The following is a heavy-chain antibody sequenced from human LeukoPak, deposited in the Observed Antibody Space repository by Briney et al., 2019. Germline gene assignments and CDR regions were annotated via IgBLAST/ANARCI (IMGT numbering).Heavy chain of an antibody. Sequence: ASVKVSCKASGYTFTGYYMHWVRQAPGQGLEWMGRIKPDSGDTEYAQKFQGRVTMTRDTSISTAYMELRRLRFDDTAVYYCARANYDILTGYYEGGSYNYHYMDVWGKGTTVAVSS. D-gene: IGHD3-9*01. CDR1: GYTFTGYY. J-gene: IGHJ6*03. CDR3: ARANYDILTGYYEGGSYNYHYMDV. CDR2: IKPDSGDT. V-gene: IGHV1-2*02.